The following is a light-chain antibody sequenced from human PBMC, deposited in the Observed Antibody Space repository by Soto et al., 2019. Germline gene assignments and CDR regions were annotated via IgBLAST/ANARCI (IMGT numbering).Light chain of an antibody. CDR3: QQYENYFWT. J-gene: IGKJ1*01. CDR2: KAS. Sequence: DIQMTQSPSTLSASVGDRVTITCRASQSISSWVAWYQQKPGKATKLLIYKASTLEVGVPSRFSGSGSGTEFTLSISSLQPDDLATYYCQQYENYFWTFGQGTKVDIK. V-gene: IGKV1-5*03. CDR1: QSISSW.